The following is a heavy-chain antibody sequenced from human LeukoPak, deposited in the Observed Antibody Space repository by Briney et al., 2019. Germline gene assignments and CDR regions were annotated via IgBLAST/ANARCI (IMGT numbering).Heavy chain of an antibody. D-gene: IGHD1-7*01. Sequence: SSETLSLTCAVHGGSFSGYYWSWIRQPPGKGLEWIGEINHSGSTNYNPSLKSRVTVSVDTSKNQFSLKLSSVTAADTAVYYCARVKITGTTRYLGYWGQGTPVTVSS. J-gene: IGHJ4*02. CDR3: ARVKITGTTRYLGY. V-gene: IGHV4-34*01. CDR2: INHSGST. CDR1: GGSFSGYY.